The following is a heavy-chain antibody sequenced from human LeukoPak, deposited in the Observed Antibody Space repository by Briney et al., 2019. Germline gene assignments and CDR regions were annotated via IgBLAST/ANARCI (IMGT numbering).Heavy chain of an antibody. J-gene: IGHJ4*02. CDR1: GGSISSHY. CDR2: IYYSGST. V-gene: IGHV4-59*11. Sequence: PSETLSLTCTVSGGSISSHYWSWSRQPPGKGLEWIGYIYYSGSTNYNPSLKSRVTISVDTSKNQFSLKLSSVTAADTAVYYCARGPHTGVNYYDSSGYYYWGQGTLVTVSS. CDR3: ARGPHTGVNYYDSSGYYY. D-gene: IGHD3-22*01.